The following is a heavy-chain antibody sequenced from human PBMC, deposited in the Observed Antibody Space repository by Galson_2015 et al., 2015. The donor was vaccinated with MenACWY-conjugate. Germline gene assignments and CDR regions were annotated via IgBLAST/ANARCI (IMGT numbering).Heavy chain of an antibody. V-gene: IGHV3-21*01. D-gene: IGHD2-21*01. CDR1: GFTFSSYR. CDR3: GRVIKVGGAGIWFDP. J-gene: IGHJ5*02. CDR2: ISWSSSYI. Sequence: SLRLSCAASGFTFSSYRMNWVRQAPGKGLAWVSSISWSSSYIYYADSVKGRFTISRDNARNSLYLQMNSLRPEDTAVYYCGRVIKVGGAGIWFDPRGQGTPVTVSS.